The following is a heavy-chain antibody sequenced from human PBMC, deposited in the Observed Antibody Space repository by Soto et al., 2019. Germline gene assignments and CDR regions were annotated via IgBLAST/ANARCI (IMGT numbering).Heavy chain of an antibody. CDR1: GYTFTSYY. V-gene: IGHV1-46*01. J-gene: IGHJ5*02. Sequence: ASVKVSCKASGYTFTSYYMHWVRRAPGQGLEWMGIINPSGGSTSFAQKFQGRVTMTRDRSTSTVYMELSSLRSEDTAVYYCARDSSVYYDFWSGYYPNNWFDPWGQGTLVTVSS. D-gene: IGHD3-3*01. CDR3: ARDSSVYYDFWSGYYPNNWFDP. CDR2: INPSGGST.